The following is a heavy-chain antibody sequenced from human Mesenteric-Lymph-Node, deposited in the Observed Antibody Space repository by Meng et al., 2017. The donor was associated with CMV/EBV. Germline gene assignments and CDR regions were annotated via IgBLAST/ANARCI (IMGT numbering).Heavy chain of an antibody. J-gene: IGHJ6*02. CDR3: ARDFPYTGTYSEIYYYGMDV. V-gene: IGHV3-11*04. D-gene: IGHD1-26*01. CDR2: ISSSGSTI. CDR1: GFTFSDYY. Sequence: GESLKISCAASGFTFSDYYMSWIRQAPGKGLEWVSYISSSGSTIYYADSVKGRFTTSRDNTKNSLSLQMNSLRAEDTAVYYCARDFPYTGTYSEIYYYGMDVWGQGTTVTVSS.